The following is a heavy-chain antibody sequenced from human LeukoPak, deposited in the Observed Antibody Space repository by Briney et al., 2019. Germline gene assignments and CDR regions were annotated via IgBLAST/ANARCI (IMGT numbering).Heavy chain of an antibody. V-gene: IGHV4-34*01. CDR3: ARESHYYYDSSGYYVDY. CDR2: INHSGST. D-gene: IGHD3-22*01. Sequence: SETLSLTCAVYGGSFSGYYWSWIRQPPGKGLEWIGEINHSGSTNYNPSLKSRVTISVDTSKNQFSLKLSSVTAADTAVYYCARESHYYYDSSGYYVDYWGQGTLVTVSS. J-gene: IGHJ4*02. CDR1: GGSFSGYY.